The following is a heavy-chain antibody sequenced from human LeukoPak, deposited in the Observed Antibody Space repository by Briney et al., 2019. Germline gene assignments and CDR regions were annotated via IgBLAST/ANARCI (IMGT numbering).Heavy chain of an antibody. V-gene: IGHV1-2*02. J-gene: IGHJ4*02. Sequence: GASVKVSCKASGYTFTGYYMHWVRQAPGQGLEWVGWINPNSGGTNYAQKFQGRVTMTRDTSISTAYMELSRLRSDDTAVYYCVRDLVAARLPDYWGQGTLVTVSS. CDR1: GYTFTGYY. D-gene: IGHD6-6*01. CDR3: VRDLVAARLPDY. CDR2: INPNSGGT.